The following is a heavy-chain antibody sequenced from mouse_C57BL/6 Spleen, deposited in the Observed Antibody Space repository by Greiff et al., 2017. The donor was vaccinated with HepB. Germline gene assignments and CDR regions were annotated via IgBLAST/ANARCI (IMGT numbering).Heavy chain of an antibody. Sequence: QVQLKESGAELVRPGTSVKVSCKASGYAFTNYLIEWVKQRPGQGLEWIGVINPGSGGTNYNEKFKGKATLTADKSSSTAYMQLSSLTSEDSAVYFCARVVDGYYEAWFAYWGQGTLVTVSA. CDR1: GYAFTNYL. J-gene: IGHJ3*01. V-gene: IGHV1-54*01. D-gene: IGHD2-3*01. CDR3: ARVVDGYYEAWFAY. CDR2: INPGSGGT.